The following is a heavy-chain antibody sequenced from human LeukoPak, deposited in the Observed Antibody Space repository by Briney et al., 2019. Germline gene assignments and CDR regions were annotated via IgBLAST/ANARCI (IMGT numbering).Heavy chain of an antibody. Sequence: ASVKVSCKASGYTFSDYYLHWVRLAPGQGLEWMGRISPNSGGTDYAQKFQGKVTMTRDAPISTVYMDLNRLRSDDTAIYYCARQLETTSWFDYWGQGTLVIVSS. CDR3: ARQLETTSWFDY. V-gene: IGHV1-2*06. D-gene: IGHD2-2*01. CDR2: ISPNSGGT. CDR1: GYTFSDYY. J-gene: IGHJ4*02.